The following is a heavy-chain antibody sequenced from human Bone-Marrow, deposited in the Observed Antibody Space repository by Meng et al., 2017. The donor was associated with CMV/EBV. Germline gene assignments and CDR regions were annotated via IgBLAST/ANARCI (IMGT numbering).Heavy chain of an antibody. CDR3: ARAPKRYCSSTSCRYNWFDP. CDR2: RKNSGST. CDR1: FSGYY. J-gene: IGHJ5*02. V-gene: IGHV4-34*01. Sequence: FSGYYWSWIRQPPGKGLEWIGERKNSGSTNYNPSLKSRVTISVDTSKNQFSLKLSSATAADTAVYYCARAPKRYCSSTSCRYNWFDPWGQGTLVTVSS. D-gene: IGHD2-2*01.